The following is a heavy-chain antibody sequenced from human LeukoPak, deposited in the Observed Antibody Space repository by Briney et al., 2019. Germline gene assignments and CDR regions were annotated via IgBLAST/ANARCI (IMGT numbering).Heavy chain of an antibody. V-gene: IGHV4-61*02. CDR1: GGSISSGSYY. CDR2: IYTSGRT. Sequence: SETLSLTCTVSGGSISSGSYYWSWIRQPAGKGLEWIGRIYTSGRTNYNPSLKSRVTISVDTSKNQFSLKLSSVTAADTAVYYCARGVGITPTYWGQGTLVTVSS. D-gene: IGHD1-26*01. CDR3: ARGVGITPTY. J-gene: IGHJ4*02.